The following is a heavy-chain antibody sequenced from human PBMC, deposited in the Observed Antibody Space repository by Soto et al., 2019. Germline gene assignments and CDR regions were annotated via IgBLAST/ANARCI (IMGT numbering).Heavy chain of an antibody. CDR1: GASISVHSYY. Sequence: PSETLSLTCTVSGASISVHSYYWTWIRQPPGKGLEWIGSSYYSGTTYFNPSLKSRATISVDTSKNQFSLRLTSVTAADTAIYYCTRRYNWTATYFDPWGPGALVTVS. CDR3: TRRYNWTATYFDP. V-gene: IGHV4-39*01. CDR2: SYYSGTT. D-gene: IGHD1-20*01. J-gene: IGHJ5*02.